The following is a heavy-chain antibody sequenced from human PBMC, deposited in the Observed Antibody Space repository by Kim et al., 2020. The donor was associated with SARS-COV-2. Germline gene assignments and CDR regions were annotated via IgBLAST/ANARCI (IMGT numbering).Heavy chain of an antibody. CDR3: ARETYYMDV. Sequence: TTIYYAGSVKGRLNISRDNAKNSLYLQMNSLRAEDTAVYYCARETYYMDVWGKGTTVIVSS. CDR2: TTI. V-gene: IGHV3-48*03. J-gene: IGHJ6*03.